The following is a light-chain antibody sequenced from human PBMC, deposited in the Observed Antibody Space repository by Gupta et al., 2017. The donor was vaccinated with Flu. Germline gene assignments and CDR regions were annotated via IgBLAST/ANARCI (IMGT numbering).Light chain of an antibody. CDR3: HQYNNWPPYT. V-gene: IGKV3-15*01. CDR1: QSVSSN. J-gene: IGKJ2*01. CDR2: GAS. Sequence: EIVMTQSPATLSVSPGERATLSCRASQSVSSNLACYQQKPGQAPRPLVYGASTRATDIPARFSGSGSGTEFTLTISSLQSEDFAVYYCHQYNNWPPYTFGQGTKLEIK.